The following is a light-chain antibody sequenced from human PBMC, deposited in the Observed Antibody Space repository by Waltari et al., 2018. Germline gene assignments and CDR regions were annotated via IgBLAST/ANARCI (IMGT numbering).Light chain of an antibody. CDR2: HNT. J-gene: IGLJ3*02. CDR3: QSYDSTLVGSV. V-gene: IGLV1-40*01. CDR1: NFNIGEGND. Sequence: QSALTQPPSVSGAPGQTVTISCIGTNFNIGEGNDVHWYQQFPGTVPKVLIHHNTLRTSGVPDRSSASKSATSASLVITGLQPADEADYYCQSYDSTLVGSVFGGPTKVTV.